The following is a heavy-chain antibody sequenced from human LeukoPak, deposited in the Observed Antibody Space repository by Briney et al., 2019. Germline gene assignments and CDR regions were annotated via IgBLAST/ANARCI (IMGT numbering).Heavy chain of an antibody. D-gene: IGHD3-22*01. Sequence: GGSLRLSCAASGFTFSSYSMNWVRQAPGKGLEWVSYISSSSSTIYYADSVKGRFTISRDNSKNTLYLQMNSLRAEDTAVYYCARSKEYYYDSSGYYYAEYWGQGTLVTVSS. V-gene: IGHV3-48*01. J-gene: IGHJ4*02. CDR3: ARSKEYYYDSSGYYYAEY. CDR2: ISSSSSTI. CDR1: GFTFSSYS.